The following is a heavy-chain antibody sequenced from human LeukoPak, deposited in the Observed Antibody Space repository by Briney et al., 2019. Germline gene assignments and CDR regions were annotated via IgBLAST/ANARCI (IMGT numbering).Heavy chain of an antibody. J-gene: IGHJ4*02. V-gene: IGHV3-74*01. CDR2: ITSDGSTT. Sequence: GGSLRLSCAASGFSFSSAWMHWVRQAPGEGLVAVSRITSDGSTTWYADSVRGRFTISRNNAKNTLYLQMNSLRVDDTAVYYCARDWYYAIDYWGQGTLVTVSS. D-gene: IGHD2-2*01. CDR1: GFSFSSAW. CDR3: ARDWYYAIDY.